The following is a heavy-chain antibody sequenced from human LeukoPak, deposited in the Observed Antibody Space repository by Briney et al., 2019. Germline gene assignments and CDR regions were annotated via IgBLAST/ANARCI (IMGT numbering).Heavy chain of an antibody. V-gene: IGHV3-48*04. D-gene: IGHD4-23*01. CDR1: EFTFSSYN. J-gene: IGHJ4*02. CDR2: ISSSGSTI. CDR3: ARGGVSVGGNFDY. Sequence: GGSLRLSCAASEFTFSSYNMNWVRQAPGKGLEWVSYISSSGSTIYYADSVKGRFTISRDNAQNSLYLQMNSLRAEDTAVYYCARGGVSVGGNFDYWGQGTLVTVSS.